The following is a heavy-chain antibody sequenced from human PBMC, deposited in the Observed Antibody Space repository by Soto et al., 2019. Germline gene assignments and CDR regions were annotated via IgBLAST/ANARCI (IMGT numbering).Heavy chain of an antibody. D-gene: IGHD2-15*01. V-gene: IGHV3-73*01. CDR2: IRSKANSYAT. J-gene: IGHJ4*02. CDR1: GFTFSGSA. CDR3: TRPRDNYCSGGSCDSFSAY. Sequence: EVQLVESGGGLVQPGGSLKLSCAASGFTFSGSAMHWVRQASGKGLEWVGRIRSKANSYATAYAASVKGRFTISRDDSKNTAYLQMNSLKTEDTAVYYWTRPRDNYCSGGSCDSFSAYWGQGTLVTVSS.